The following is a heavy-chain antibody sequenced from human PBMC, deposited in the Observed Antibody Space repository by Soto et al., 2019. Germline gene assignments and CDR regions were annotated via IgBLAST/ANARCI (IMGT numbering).Heavy chain of an antibody. CDR1: GGSISSYY. CDR2: NYYSGST. D-gene: IGHD2-15*01. Sequence: PSETLSLTCTVSGGSISSYYWSWIRQPPGTGLEWIGYNYYSGSTNYNPSLKSRVTISVDTSKNQFSLKLSSVTAADTAVYYCARDRSGGSWGYWYYYGMDVWGQGTTVTVSS. J-gene: IGHJ6*02. V-gene: IGHV4-59*01. CDR3: ARDRSGGSWGYWYYYGMDV.